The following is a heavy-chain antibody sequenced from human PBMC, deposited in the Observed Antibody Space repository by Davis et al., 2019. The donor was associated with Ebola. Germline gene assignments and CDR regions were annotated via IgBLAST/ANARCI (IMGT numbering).Heavy chain of an antibody. Sequence: PGGSLRLSCAASGFTFSSYAMSWVRQAPGKGLEWVSAISGSGGSTYYADSVKGRFTISRDNSKNTLYLQMNSLRAEDTAVYYCAKDQYYYGSGSYYIAMDVWGQGTTVTVSS. CDR2: ISGSGGST. J-gene: IGHJ6*02. CDR3: AKDQYYYGSGSYYIAMDV. D-gene: IGHD3-10*01. V-gene: IGHV3-23*01. CDR1: GFTFSSYA.